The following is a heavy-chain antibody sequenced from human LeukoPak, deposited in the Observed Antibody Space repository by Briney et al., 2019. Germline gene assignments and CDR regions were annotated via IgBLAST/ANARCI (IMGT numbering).Heavy chain of an antibody. J-gene: IGHJ6*02. CDR3: ATLPRQQHTTNYYYYGMDV. CDR2: IIPIFGTA. CDR1: RGTFSSYA. V-gene: IGHV1-69*01. D-gene: IGHD6-13*01. Sequence: SVKVSCKASRGTFSSYAISWVRQAPGQRLEWMGGIIPIFGTANYAQKFQGRVTITADESTSTAYMELSSLRSEDTAVYYCATLPRQQHTTNYYYYGMDVWGQGTTVTVSS.